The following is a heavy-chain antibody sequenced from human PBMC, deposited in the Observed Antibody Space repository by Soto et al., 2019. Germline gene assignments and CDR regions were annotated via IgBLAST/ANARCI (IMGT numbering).Heavy chain of an antibody. D-gene: IGHD3-16*01. CDR2: MNPNSGNT. J-gene: IGHJ4*02. Sequence: ASVKVSCKASGYTFRYDYMIWVRQATGQGLEWMGWMNPNSGNTGYAQKFQGRITMTRNTSISTAYMEMNSLTSEDTAVYYCARVGAWALRNLDYWGQGTRVTVSS. CDR3: ARVGAWALRNLDY. V-gene: IGHV1-8*01. CDR1: GYTFRYDY.